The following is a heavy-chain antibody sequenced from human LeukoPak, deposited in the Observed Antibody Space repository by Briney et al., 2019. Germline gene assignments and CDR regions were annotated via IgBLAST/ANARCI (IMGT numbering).Heavy chain of an antibody. J-gene: IGHJ4*02. CDR3: VRGGHIGFDY. V-gene: IGHV3-13*04. D-gene: IGHD2-21*01. CDR1: GFTFSDFD. CDR2: IASAGDT. Sequence: GGSLRLSCAASGFTFSDFDMHWVRQATGRGLEWVSSIASAGDTYYVGSVRGRFTISRENAKNSLYLQMNSLRAGDTAVYHCVRGGHIGFDYWGRGTLVTVS.